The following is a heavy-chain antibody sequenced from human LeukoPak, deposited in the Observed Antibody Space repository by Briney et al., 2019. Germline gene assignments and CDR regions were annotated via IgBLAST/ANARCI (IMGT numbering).Heavy chain of an antibody. D-gene: IGHD3-22*01. CDR2: IKQDGSEK. J-gene: IGHJ4*02. CDR3: VVVITLFDY. Sequence: GGSLRLSCAASGFTFSSYWMSWVRQAPGKGLEWVANIKQDGSEKYYVDSVKGRFTTSRDNAKNSLYLQMNSLRAEDTAVYYCVVVITLFDYWGQGTLVTVSS. V-gene: IGHV3-7*01. CDR1: GFTFSSYW.